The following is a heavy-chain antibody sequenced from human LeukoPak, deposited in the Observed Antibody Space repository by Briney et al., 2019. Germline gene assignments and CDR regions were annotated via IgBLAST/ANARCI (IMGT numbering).Heavy chain of an antibody. V-gene: IGHV4-38-2*01. D-gene: IGHD2-15*01. Sequence: GSLRLSCAASGFTFSDYYMSWIRQAPGKGLEWIGSIYYSGSTYYNPSLKSRVTISVDTSKNQFSLKLSSMTAADTAVYYCARGGPSGDYFDYWGQGTLVTVSS. CDR3: ARGGPSGDYFDY. CDR2: IYYSGST. CDR1: GFTFSDYY. J-gene: IGHJ4*02.